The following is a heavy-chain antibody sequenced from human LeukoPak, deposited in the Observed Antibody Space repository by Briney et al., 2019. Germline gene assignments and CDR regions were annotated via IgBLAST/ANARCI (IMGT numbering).Heavy chain of an antibody. V-gene: IGHV1-2*02. CDR2: INPNSGGT. Sequence: ASVKVSCKASGYTFTSYGISWVRQAPGQGLEWMGWINPNSGGTNYAQKFQGRVTMTRDTSISTAYMELSRLRSDDTAVYYCARGYYDILTGSNPYYFDYWGQGTLVTVS. CDR3: ARGYYDILTGSNPYYFDY. D-gene: IGHD3-9*01. CDR1: GYTFTSYG. J-gene: IGHJ4*02.